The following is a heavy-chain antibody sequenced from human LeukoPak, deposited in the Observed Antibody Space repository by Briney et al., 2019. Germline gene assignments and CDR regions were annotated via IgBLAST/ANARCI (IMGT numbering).Heavy chain of an antibody. J-gene: IGHJ5*02. CDR3: ARDYYGSPRRGFDP. V-gene: IGHV1-18*01. Sequence: GASVKVSCKASGYTFTSYAISWVRQAPGQGLEWMGWISAYNGNTNYAQKLQDRVTMTRDMSTSTVYMELSSLRSEDTAVYYCARDYYGSPRRGFDPWGQGTLVTVSS. CDR2: ISAYNGNT. D-gene: IGHD3-10*01. CDR1: GYTFTSYA.